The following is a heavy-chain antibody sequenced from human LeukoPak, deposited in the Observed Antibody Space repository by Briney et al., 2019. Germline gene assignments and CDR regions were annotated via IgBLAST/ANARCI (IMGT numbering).Heavy chain of an antibody. CDR3: ARDRLLWGPFDI. D-gene: IGHD7-27*01. CDR1: GGSISSDSYY. J-gene: IGHJ3*02. V-gene: IGHV4-61*02. CDR2: VYTSGST. Sequence: PSQTLSLTCIVSGGSISSDSYYWNWIRQPAGKGLEWIGRVYTSGSTNYNPSLKSRVSISVDTSKNQFSLSLTSVTAADTAVYYCARDRLLWGPFDIWGQGTMLTVSS.